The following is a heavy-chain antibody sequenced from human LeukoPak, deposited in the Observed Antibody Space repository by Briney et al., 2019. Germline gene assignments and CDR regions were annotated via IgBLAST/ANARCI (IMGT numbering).Heavy chain of an antibody. V-gene: IGHV4-34*01. J-gene: IGHJ4*02. CDR1: GGSFSGYY. CDR2: INHNGST. Sequence: SQTLSLTCAVYGGSFSGYYWSWIRQPPGKGLECSGEINHNGSTNYNPSLKSRVTISVDPATNQFALKLSSVTAADTAVYYWARWEGGSYYDFDYWGQGTLVTVSS. CDR3: ARWEGGSYYDFDY. D-gene: IGHD1-26*01.